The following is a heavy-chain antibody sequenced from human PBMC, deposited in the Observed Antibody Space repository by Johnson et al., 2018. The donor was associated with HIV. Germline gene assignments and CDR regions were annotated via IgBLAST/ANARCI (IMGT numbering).Heavy chain of an antibody. J-gene: IGHJ3*02. CDR3: ARVVVITYHDAFDI. D-gene: IGHD3-22*01. CDR2: IYSGGST. Sequence: EKLVESGGGLVKPGGSLRLSCAASGFTVSSNYMSWVHQAPGKGLEWVSVIYSGGSTYYADSVKGRFTISRDNSKNTLYLQMNSLRAEDTAVYYCARVVVITYHDAFDIWGQGTMVTVSS. CDR1: GFTVSSNY. V-gene: IGHV3-53*01.